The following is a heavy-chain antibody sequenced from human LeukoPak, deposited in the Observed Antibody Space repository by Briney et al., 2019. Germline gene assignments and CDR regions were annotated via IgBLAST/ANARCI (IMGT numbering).Heavy chain of an antibody. Sequence: ASVKVSRKASGYTFTTFGITWVRQAPGQGLEWMGWISTYNGNTNYAQNLQGRVTMTTDTSTSTAYMELRSLTSDDTAVYYCAKALYSGGSNGVDSWGQGTLVTVSS. CDR3: AKALYSGGSNGVDS. CDR2: ISTYNGNT. J-gene: IGHJ4*02. CDR1: GYTFTTFG. V-gene: IGHV1-18*01. D-gene: IGHD2-15*01.